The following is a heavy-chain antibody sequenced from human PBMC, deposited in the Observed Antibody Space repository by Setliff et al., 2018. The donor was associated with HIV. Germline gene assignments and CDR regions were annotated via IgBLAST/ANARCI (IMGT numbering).Heavy chain of an antibody. Sequence: SSVKVSCKASGYTFSDYYMHWVRQAPGQGLEWMGWINPNSGGTNYAQKFQGRVNMTRDTSISTTYMELSRLRSDDTAVYYCARDPGYKSTWYGVFDIWGQGTMVTVS. V-gene: IGHV1-2*02. CDR2: INPNSGGT. D-gene: IGHD6-13*01. CDR3: ARDPGYKSTWYGVFDI. J-gene: IGHJ3*02. CDR1: GYTFSDYY.